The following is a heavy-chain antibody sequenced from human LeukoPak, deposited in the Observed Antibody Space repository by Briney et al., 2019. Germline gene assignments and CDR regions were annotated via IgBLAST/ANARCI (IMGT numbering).Heavy chain of an antibody. CDR1: GFTFSSYS. D-gene: IGHD3-22*01. V-gene: IGHV3-21*01. J-gene: IGHJ3*02. Sequence: PGGSLRLSCAASGFTFSSYSMNWVRQAPGKGLEWVSSISSSSSYIYYADSVKGRFTISRDNAKNSLYLQMNSLRAEDTAVYYCARDRASQPTYYYDSSGFDAFDIWGQGTMVTVSS. CDR3: ARDRASQPTYYYDSSGFDAFDI. CDR2: ISSSSSYI.